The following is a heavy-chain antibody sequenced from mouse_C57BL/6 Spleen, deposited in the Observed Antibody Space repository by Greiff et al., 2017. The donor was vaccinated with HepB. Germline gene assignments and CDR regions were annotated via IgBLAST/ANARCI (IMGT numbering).Heavy chain of an antibody. CDR2: INPGSGGT. CDR1: GYAFTNYL. V-gene: IGHV1-54*01. CDR3: ARSEITTVVNYAMDY. J-gene: IGHJ4*01. Sequence: VQLQQSGAELVRPGPSVKVSCKASGYAFTNYLIEWVKQRPGQGLEWIGVINPGSGGTNYNEKFKGKATLTADKSSSTAYMQLSSLTSEDSAVYFCARSEITTVVNYAMDYWGQGTSVTVSS. D-gene: IGHD1-1*01.